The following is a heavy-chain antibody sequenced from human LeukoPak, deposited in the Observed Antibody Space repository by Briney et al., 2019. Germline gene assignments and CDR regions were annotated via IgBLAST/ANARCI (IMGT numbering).Heavy chain of an antibody. V-gene: IGHV4-4*07. D-gene: IGHD2-15*01. CDR1: GGSISSYY. CDR2: IYASGST. CDR3: ARVDLRAAYFDY. Sequence: SESLSLTCTVPGGSISSYYWSWIRQPAGKGLEWIGRIYASGSTGYNPSLKSRVTMSVDTSKNQFSQKLSSVTAADTAVYYCARVDLRAAYFDYWGQGTLVTVSS. J-gene: IGHJ4*02.